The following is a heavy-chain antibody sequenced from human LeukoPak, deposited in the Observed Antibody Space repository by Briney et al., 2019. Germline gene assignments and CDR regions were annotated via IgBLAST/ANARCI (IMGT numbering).Heavy chain of an antibody. Sequence: SQTLSLTCAISGDSVSSNSAAWNWIRQSPSRGLEWLGRTYYRSKWYNDYAVSVKSRITINPDTSKNQFSLKLSSVTAADTAVYYCARGEGGSYYDYYYMDVWGKGTTVTVSS. CDR2: TYYRSKWYN. CDR1: GDSVSSNSAA. V-gene: IGHV6-1*01. J-gene: IGHJ6*03. CDR3: ARGEGGSYYDYYYMDV. D-gene: IGHD1-26*01.